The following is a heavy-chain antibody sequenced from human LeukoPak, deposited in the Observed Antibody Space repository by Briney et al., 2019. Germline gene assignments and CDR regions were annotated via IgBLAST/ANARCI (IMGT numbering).Heavy chain of an antibody. J-gene: IGHJ4*02. V-gene: IGHV3-7*01. CDR1: GFIFSNYC. CDR2: IKEDGGDK. CDR3: ARCCRDGYHFDF. Sequence: PGGPLRLSCAASGFIFSNYCMAWVRQAPGKGLEWVANIKEDGGDKHYVDSVKGRFTTSRDNAKNSLSLQMNSLRAEDTAVYYCARCCRDGYHFDFWGQGTLVTVSS. D-gene: IGHD5-24*01.